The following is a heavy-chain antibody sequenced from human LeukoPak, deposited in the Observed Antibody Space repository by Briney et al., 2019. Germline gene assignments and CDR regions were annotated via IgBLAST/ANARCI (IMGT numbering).Heavy chain of an antibody. CDR3: AKGGATVIDY. V-gene: IGHV3-74*01. D-gene: IGHD4-17*01. J-gene: IGHJ4*02. CDR1: AFTFSSYW. CDR2: INNDGIST. Sequence: GSLRLSCAASAFTFSSYWMHWVRQAPGKGLVWVSRINNDGISTSYADSVKGRFTISRDNAKNTLYLQMNSLRAEDTAVYYCAKGGATVIDYWGQGTLVTVSS.